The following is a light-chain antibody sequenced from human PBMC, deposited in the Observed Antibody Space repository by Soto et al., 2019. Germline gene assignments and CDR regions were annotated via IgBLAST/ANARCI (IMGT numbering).Light chain of an antibody. Sequence: DIQMTQSPSTLSASVGDIVTITFRASQSISSWLAWYQQKPGKAPKLLIYTASSLESGVPPRFSGSGSGTDFTLAISSLQPEDSATYYCLQDINYPWTFGQGTKVDIK. J-gene: IGKJ1*01. CDR3: LQDINYPWT. CDR2: TAS. CDR1: QSISSW. V-gene: IGKV1-5*03.